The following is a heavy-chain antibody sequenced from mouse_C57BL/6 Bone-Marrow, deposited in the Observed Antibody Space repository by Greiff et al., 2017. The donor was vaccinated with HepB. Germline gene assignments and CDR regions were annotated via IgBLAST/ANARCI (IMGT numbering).Heavy chain of an antibody. CDR1: GYTFTSYG. Sequence: QVQLQQSGAELARPGASVKLSCKASGYTFTSYGISWVKQRTGQGLEWIGEIYPRSGNTYYNEKFKGKATLTADKSSSTAYMELRSLTSEDSAVYFCARGGGYVNYYAMDYWGQGTSVTVSS. CDR2: IYPRSGNT. J-gene: IGHJ4*01. CDR3: ARGGGYVNYYAMDY. V-gene: IGHV1-81*01. D-gene: IGHD3-1*01.